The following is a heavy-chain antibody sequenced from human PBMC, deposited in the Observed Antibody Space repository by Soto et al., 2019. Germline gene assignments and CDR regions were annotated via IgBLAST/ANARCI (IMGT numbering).Heavy chain of an antibody. J-gene: IGHJ4*02. V-gene: IGHV1-69*12. D-gene: IGHD5-12*01. CDR2: IIPIFGTA. Sequence: QVQLVQSGAEVKKPGSPVKVSCKASGGTFSTYAISWVRQAPGQGLEWMGGIIPIFGTANYVQKFQDRVTITADESTSTAYTELSSLRSEDPAVYYCATSRNSGYVYFHYWGQGTLVTVSS. CDR1: GGTFSTYA. CDR3: ATSRNSGYVYFHY.